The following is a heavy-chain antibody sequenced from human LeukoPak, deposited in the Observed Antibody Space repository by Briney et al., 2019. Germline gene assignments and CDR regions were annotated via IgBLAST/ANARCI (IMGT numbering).Heavy chain of an antibody. CDR3: ARDVRSGVLELEGAFDI. D-gene: IGHD1-7*01. J-gene: IGHJ3*02. Sequence: PSETLSLTCIVSGGSISSGDHYWSWIRQPAGKGLEWIGRIYTSGSTNYNPSLKSRVTMSVDTSKNQFSLKLSSVTAADTAVYYCARDVRSGVLELEGAFDIWGQGTMVTVSS. V-gene: IGHV4-61*02. CDR1: GGSISSGDHY. CDR2: IYTSGST.